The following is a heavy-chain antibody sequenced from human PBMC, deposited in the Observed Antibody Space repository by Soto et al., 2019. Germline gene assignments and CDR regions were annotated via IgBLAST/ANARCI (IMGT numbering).Heavy chain of an antibody. J-gene: IGHJ6*02. V-gene: IGHV3-48*02. Sequence: GGSMRLSWVASGCSLSDYAGSWVSQTPGKGLEWVSFISSDSRTIYYADSVEGRFTVSRDNARNSVSLQMDSLRDEDAAVYYCARIKLVEWFFINVDVYDMDVWGQGTPVTVSS. CDR2: ISSDSRTI. CDR1: GCSLSDYA. D-gene: IGHD3-3*01. CDR3: ARIKLVEWFFINVDVYDMDV.